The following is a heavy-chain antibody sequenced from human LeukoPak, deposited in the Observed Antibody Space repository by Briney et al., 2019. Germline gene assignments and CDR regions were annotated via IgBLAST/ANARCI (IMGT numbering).Heavy chain of an antibody. Sequence: PSETLSLTCTVPGGSISSGGYYWSWIRQHPGKGLEWIGYIYYSGSTYYNPSLKSRVTISVDTSKNQFSLKLSSVTAADTAVYYCARFSRDGYNYGYWGQGALVTVSS. V-gene: IGHV4-31*03. CDR1: GGSISSGGYY. D-gene: IGHD5-24*01. J-gene: IGHJ4*02. CDR3: ARFSRDGYNYGY. CDR2: IYYSGST.